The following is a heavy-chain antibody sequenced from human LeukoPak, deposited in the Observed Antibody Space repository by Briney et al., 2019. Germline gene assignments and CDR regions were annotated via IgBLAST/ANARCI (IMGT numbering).Heavy chain of an antibody. CDR3: ASPPVENYYDSSGPDDAFDI. Sequence: HRASVKVSCKASGGTFSSYAISWVRQAPGQGLEWMGRIIPILGIANYAQKFQGRVTTTADKSTSTAYMELSSLRSEDTAVYYCASPPVENYYDSSGPDDAFDIWGQGTMVTVSS. D-gene: IGHD3-22*01. J-gene: IGHJ3*02. CDR1: GGTFSSYA. V-gene: IGHV1-69*04. CDR2: IIPILGIA.